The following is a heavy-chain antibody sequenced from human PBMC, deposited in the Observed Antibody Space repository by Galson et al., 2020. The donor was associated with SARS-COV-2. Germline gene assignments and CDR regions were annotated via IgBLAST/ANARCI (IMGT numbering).Heavy chain of an antibody. CDR3: AKDLGNEPWGYYYYGMDV. CDR1: GFTFSSYG. V-gene: IGHV3-30*18. CDR2: ISYDGSNK. D-gene: IGHD3-16*01. J-gene: IGHJ6*02. Sequence: GGSLRLSCAASGFTFSSYGMHWVRQAPGKGLEWVAFISYDGSNKYYADSVKGRFTISRDNSKNTLYLQMNSLRAEDTAVYYCAKDLGNEPWGYYYYGMDVWGQGTTVTVSS.